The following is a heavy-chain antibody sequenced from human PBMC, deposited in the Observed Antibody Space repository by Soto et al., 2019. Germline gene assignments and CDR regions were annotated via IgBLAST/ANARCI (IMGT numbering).Heavy chain of an antibody. CDR1: GFTFSSYA. CDR3: AYSSTPFDY. J-gene: IGHJ4*02. Sequence: EVQLLESGEGLVQPGGPLRLSCAASGFTFSSYAMSWVRQPPGKGLEWVSAISGSGGSTYYADSVKGRFTISRDNSKNTLYLQMNSLRAEDTAVYYCAYSSTPFDYWGQGTLVTVSS. V-gene: IGHV3-23*01. D-gene: IGHD6-13*01. CDR2: ISGSGGST.